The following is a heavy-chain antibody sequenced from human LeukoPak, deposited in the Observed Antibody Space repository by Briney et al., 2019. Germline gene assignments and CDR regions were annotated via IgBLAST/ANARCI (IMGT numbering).Heavy chain of an antibody. CDR3: ARVVGATTVDY. Sequence: SETLSLTCTVSGGSISGYYWTWIRQPPGKGLEWIGNIYYSGSTNYNPSLKSRVTISVDTSKNQFSLKLSSVTAADTAVYYCARVVGATTVDYWGQGTLVTVSS. CDR2: IYYSGST. J-gene: IGHJ4*02. V-gene: IGHV4-59*01. D-gene: IGHD1-26*01. CDR1: GGSISGYY.